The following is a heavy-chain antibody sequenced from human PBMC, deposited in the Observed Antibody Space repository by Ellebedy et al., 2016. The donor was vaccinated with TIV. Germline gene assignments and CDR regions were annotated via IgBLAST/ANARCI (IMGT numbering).Heavy chain of an antibody. Sequence: GESLKISCAASGFTFSSYAMSWVRQAPGKGLEWVSTISNTGGRTYYADSVEGRFTISRDNSKKTLYLQMNSLRAEDTAVYYCAKGRGGDPDSSAPRYYFDYWGLGTLVTVSS. V-gene: IGHV3-23*01. CDR2: ISNTGGRT. J-gene: IGHJ4*02. D-gene: IGHD3-22*01. CDR3: AKGRGGDPDSSAPRYYFDY. CDR1: GFTFSSYA.